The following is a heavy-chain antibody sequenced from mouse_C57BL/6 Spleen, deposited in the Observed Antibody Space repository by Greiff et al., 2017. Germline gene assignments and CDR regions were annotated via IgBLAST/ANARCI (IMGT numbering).Heavy chain of an antibody. Sequence: EVQGVESGGGLVKPGGSLKLSCAASGFTFSDYGMHWVRQAPEKGLEWVAYISSGNSTIYYADTVQGRFTISRDNAKNTLFLQMTSLRSEDTAMYYCATYPPPGYYFDYWGQGTTRTVSS. J-gene: IGHJ2*01. D-gene: IGHD1-2*01. CDR3: ATYPPPGYYFDY. CDR1: GFTFSDYG. V-gene: IGHV5-17*01. CDR2: ISSGNSTI.